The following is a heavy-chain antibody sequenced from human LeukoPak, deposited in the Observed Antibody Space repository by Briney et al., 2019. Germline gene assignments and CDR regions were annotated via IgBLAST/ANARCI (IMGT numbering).Heavy chain of an antibody. CDR3: ARDKRYSSGWYRYYYYGMDV. CDR2: IIPIFGTA. Sequence: SVKVSCKASGGTFSSYAISWVRQAPGQGLEWMGGIIPIFGTANYAQKFQGRVTITADESTSTAYMELSSLRSEDTAVYYCARDKRYSSGWYRYYYYGMDVWGQGTTVTVSS. CDR1: GGTFSSYA. V-gene: IGHV1-69*01. D-gene: IGHD6-19*01. J-gene: IGHJ6*02.